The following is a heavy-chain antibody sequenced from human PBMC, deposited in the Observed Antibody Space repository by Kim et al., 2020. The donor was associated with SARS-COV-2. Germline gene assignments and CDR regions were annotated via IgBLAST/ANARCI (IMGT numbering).Heavy chain of an antibody. Sequence: GGSLRLSCAASGFTFSSYAMSWVRQAPGKGLEWVSAISGSGGSTYYADSVKGRFTISRDNSKNTLYLQMNSLRAEDTAVYYCAKGYCSGGSCGGFDYWGQGTLVTVSS. CDR2: ISGSGGST. V-gene: IGHV3-23*01. D-gene: IGHD2-15*01. J-gene: IGHJ4*02. CDR3: AKGYCSGGSCGGFDY. CDR1: GFTFSSYA.